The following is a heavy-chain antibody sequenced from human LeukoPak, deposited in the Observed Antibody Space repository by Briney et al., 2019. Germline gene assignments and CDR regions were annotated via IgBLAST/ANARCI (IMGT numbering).Heavy chain of an antibody. Sequence: GGSLRLSCAASGFTFNSYGMHWVRQAPGKGLEWVAVISYDGSNKYYADSVKGRFTISRDNSKNTLYLQMNSLRAEDTAVYYCAKGARGVTAVDYWGQGTLVTVSS. D-gene: IGHD2-21*02. J-gene: IGHJ4*02. V-gene: IGHV3-30*18. CDR3: AKGARGVTAVDY. CDR1: GFTFNSYG. CDR2: ISYDGSNK.